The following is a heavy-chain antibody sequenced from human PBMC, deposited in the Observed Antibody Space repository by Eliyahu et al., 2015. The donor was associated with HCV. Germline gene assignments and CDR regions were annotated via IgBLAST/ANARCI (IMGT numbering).Heavy chain of an antibody. CDR1: GASISDGGYY. J-gene: IGHJ4*02. V-gene: IGHV4-31*03. Sequence: QVQLQESGPGLVRPSQTLSLTCTVPGASISDGGYYWTWIRQHPGKGLEWIGYIYYTGSTYYNPSLKSRLDISLDTSRNQFSLNLTSVTAADTAVYYCARMTYYYVSGSYSGFDCWGQGTLVTVSS. D-gene: IGHD3-10*01. CDR3: ARMTYYYVSGSYSGFDC. CDR2: IYYTGST.